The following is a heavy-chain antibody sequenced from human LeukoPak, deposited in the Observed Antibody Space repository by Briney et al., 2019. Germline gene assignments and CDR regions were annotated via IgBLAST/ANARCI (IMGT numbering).Heavy chain of an antibody. J-gene: IGHJ4*02. CDR1: GLTFGSYW. Sequence: GGSLRLSCAASGLTFGSYWMTWVRQAPGKGLECVANIKPDGSEKHYVDSVEGLFTISRDNAKNSLFLEMNSLRAEDTAVYYCARGRMAVAGSYEYWGQGTLVTVSS. CDR2: IKPDGSEK. V-gene: IGHV3-7*05. CDR3: ARGRMAVAGSYEY. D-gene: IGHD6-19*01.